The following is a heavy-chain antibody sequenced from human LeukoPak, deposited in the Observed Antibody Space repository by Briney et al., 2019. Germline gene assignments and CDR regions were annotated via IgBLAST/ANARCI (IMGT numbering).Heavy chain of an antibody. CDR3: ARHLYYYDSSAQESFDY. CDR2: IYYSGST. CDR1: GGSISSSSYY. J-gene: IGHJ4*02. V-gene: IGHV4-39*01. Sequence: SETLSLTCTVSGGSISSSSYYWGWIRQPPGKGLEWIGSIYYSGSTYYNPSLKSRVTISVDTSKNQFSLKLSSVTAADTAVYYCARHLYYYDSSAQESFDYWGQGTLVTVSS. D-gene: IGHD3-22*01.